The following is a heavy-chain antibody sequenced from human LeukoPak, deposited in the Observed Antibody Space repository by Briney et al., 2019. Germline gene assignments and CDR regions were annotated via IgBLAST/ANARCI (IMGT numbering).Heavy chain of an antibody. J-gene: IGHJ4*02. Sequence: GESLKISCKGSGYSFTSYWIGWVRQMPGKGLEWMGIIYPGDSDTRCSPSFQGQVTISADKSISTAYLQWSSLKASDTAMYYCARLGSSSRYGTYYFDYWGQGTLVTVSS. CDR2: IYPGDSDT. CDR1: GYSFTSYW. CDR3: ARLGSSSRYGTYYFDY. D-gene: IGHD6-13*01. V-gene: IGHV5-51*01.